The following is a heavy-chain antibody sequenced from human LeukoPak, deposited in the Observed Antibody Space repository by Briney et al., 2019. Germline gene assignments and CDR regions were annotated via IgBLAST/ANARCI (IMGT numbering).Heavy chain of an antibody. CDR2: IYYSWST. CDR3: ARDSLRYYDSSGSIDY. CDR1: GGSISSGGYY. Sequence: SETLSLTCTVSGGSISSGGYYWSWIRQHPGKGLEWLGYIYYSWSTYYNPSLKSRVTISVDTSNNQFSLKLSSVTAADTAVYYCARDSLRYYDSSGSIDYWGQGTLVTVSS. D-gene: IGHD3-22*01. J-gene: IGHJ4*02. V-gene: IGHV4-31*03.